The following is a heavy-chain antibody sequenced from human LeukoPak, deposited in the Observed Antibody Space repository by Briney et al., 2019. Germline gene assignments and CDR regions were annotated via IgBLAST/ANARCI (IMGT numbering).Heavy chain of an antibody. Sequence: SETLSLTCTVSGGSISGFHWSWIRQPPGKGLDYIGDVFYSEGTNYNPSLKSRLTISVDTSKNEFSLRLNSVTAADTGVYFCARVDRSGSNPVTNWGQGLLVTVSS. CDR1: GGSISGFH. D-gene: IGHD1-26*01. CDR3: ARVDRSGSNPVTN. J-gene: IGHJ4*02. V-gene: IGHV4-59*08. CDR2: VFYSEGT.